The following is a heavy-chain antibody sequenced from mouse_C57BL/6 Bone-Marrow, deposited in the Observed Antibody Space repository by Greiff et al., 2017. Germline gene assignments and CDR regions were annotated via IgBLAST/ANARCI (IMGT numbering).Heavy chain of an antibody. J-gene: IGHJ1*03. V-gene: IGHV5-17*01. CDR3: ARDYYGSSYVGNWYVDV. D-gene: IGHD1-1*01. Sequence: EVQLVESGGGLVKPGGSLKLSCAASGFTFSDYGMHWVRQAPEKGLEWVAYISSGSSTIYYADTVKGRFTISRDNAKNTLFLQMTSMRSEDTAMYYCARDYYGSSYVGNWYVDVWGTGTTVTVSS. CDR1: GFTFSDYG. CDR2: ISSGSSTI.